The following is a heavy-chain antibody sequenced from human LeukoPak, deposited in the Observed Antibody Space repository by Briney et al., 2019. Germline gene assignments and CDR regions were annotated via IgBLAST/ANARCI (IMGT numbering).Heavy chain of an antibody. J-gene: IGHJ5*02. V-gene: IGHV4-39*01. CDR3: ARTLRDGYNH. CDR2: IYYSGST. Sequence: PSETLSLTCTVSGGSISSSSYYWGWIRQPPGKGLEWIGSIYYSGSTYYNPSLKSRVTISVDTSKNQFSLKLSSVTAADTAVYYCARTLRDGYNHWGQGTLVTVSS. CDR1: GGSISSSSYY. D-gene: IGHD5-24*01.